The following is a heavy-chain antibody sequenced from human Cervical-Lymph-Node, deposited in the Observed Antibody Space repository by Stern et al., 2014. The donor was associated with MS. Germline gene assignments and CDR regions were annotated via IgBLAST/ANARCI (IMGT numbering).Heavy chain of an antibody. Sequence: VQLVESGPGLVKPSETLSLPCTVSGGSISSYYWSWIRQPPGKGLEWIGYIYYIGTTNYNPSLKRRVTISVDTSKNQFSLKLSSVSVADTAVYYCARHGDSSFVYWGQGTLVTISS. J-gene: IGHJ4*02. CDR1: GGSISSYY. D-gene: IGHD2-21*02. CDR2: IYYIGTT. V-gene: IGHV4-59*08. CDR3: ARHGDSSFVY.